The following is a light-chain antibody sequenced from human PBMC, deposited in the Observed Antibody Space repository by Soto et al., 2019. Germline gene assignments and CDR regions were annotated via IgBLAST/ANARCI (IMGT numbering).Light chain of an antibody. Sequence: EIVLTQSPGTLSLSPGERATLSCRASQSVSSSYLAWYQKKPGQAPRLLSYGASSRATGIPDRFSGSGSGTDFTLTISRLETEDFAVYYCQQYGSSPIYTFGQGTKLEIK. V-gene: IGKV3-20*01. CDR3: QQYGSSPIYT. CDR2: GAS. J-gene: IGKJ2*01. CDR1: QSVSSSY.